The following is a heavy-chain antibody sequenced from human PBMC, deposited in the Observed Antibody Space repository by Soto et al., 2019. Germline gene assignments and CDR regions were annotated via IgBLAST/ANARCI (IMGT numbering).Heavy chain of an antibody. CDR2: ISFDGTSE. CDR3: ARPIPRWSYHYGMDV. D-gene: IGHD2-15*01. V-gene: IGHV3-30-3*01. J-gene: IGHJ6*02. CDR1: EFTFTSYA. Sequence: QLVESGGRGVQPGRSLRLSCAASEFTFTSYAMHWVHQAPGRGLEWVALISFDGTSEYYADSVKGRFIISRDNSKSMVYLQMNSLRPDDTAIYYCARPIPRWSYHYGMDVWGQGTTVTVSS.